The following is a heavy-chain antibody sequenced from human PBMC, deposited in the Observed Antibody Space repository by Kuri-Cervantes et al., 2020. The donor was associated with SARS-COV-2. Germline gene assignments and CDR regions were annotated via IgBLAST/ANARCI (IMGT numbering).Heavy chain of an antibody. CDR1: GYSISSGYY. D-gene: IGHD6-6*01. Sequence: ESLKISCAVSGYSISSGYYWGWIRQPPGKGLEWIGSIYHSGSTYYNPSLKSRVTISVDTSKNQFPLKLSSVTAADTAVYYCARGDGAYSSSSPFDYWGQGTLVTVSS. CDR3: ARGDGAYSSSSPFDY. CDR2: IYHSGST. J-gene: IGHJ4*02. V-gene: IGHV4-38-2*01.